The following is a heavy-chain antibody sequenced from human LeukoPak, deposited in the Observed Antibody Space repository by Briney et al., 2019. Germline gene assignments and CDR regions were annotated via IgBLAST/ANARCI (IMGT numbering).Heavy chain of an antibody. CDR2: INPSGGST. D-gene: IGHD2-15*01. CDR3: ARDPVVVMVAARFDY. CDR1: GYTFTSYY. J-gene: IGHJ4*02. V-gene: IGHV1-46*01. Sequence: ASVKVSCKASGYTFTSYYMHWVRQAPGQGLEWMGIINPSGGSTSYAQKFQGRVTMTRDTSTSTVYMELSSLRSEDTAVYYCARDPVVVMVAARFDYWGQGTLVTVSS.